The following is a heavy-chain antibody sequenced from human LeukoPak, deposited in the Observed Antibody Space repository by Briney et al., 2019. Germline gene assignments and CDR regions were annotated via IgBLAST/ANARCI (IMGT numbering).Heavy chain of an antibody. J-gene: IGHJ5*02. Sequence: SETLSLTCTVSGGSIISSVTSYYWGWFRQSPGKGLEWLGSIHHSGSTYYNPSLKSQVTISVDGSKNQYFLRLTSVTAADTAVYYCARRDFWSGRSGFDPWGQGMVVTVSS. V-gene: IGHV4-39*01. CDR3: ARRDFWSGRSGFDP. D-gene: IGHD3-3*01. CDR2: IHHSGST. CDR1: GGSIISSVTSYY.